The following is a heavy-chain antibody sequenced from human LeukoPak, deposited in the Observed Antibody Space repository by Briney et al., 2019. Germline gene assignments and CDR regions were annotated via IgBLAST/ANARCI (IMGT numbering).Heavy chain of an antibody. Sequence: PSETLSLTCTVSGGSISSSSYYWGWIRQPPGKGLEWIGSIYYSGSTYYNPSLKSRVTISVDTSKNQFSLKLSSVTAADTAVYYCARGPGAGSSGWYGPPMYYFDYWGQGTLVTVSS. CDR2: IYYSGST. V-gene: IGHV4-39*07. CDR1: GGSISSSSYY. J-gene: IGHJ4*02. CDR3: ARGPGAGSSGWYGPPMYYFDY. D-gene: IGHD6-19*01.